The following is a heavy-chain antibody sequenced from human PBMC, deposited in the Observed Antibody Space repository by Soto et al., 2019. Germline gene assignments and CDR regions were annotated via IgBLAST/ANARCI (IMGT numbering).Heavy chain of an antibody. J-gene: IGHJ4*02. D-gene: IGHD2-15*01. CDR1: GFTFGNFA. CDR3: AKLRAKSHIAVPFDY. Sequence: EVHLLDSGGGLAQPGGSLKLSCATSGFTFGNFAMSWVRQAPGKGLEWVSAISGNGGSTYYADSVKGRFTISRDNSKNTLYLQMNSLTAEDTAVYFCAKLRAKSHIAVPFDYWVQGSLVTVSS. CDR2: ISGNGGST. V-gene: IGHV3-23*01.